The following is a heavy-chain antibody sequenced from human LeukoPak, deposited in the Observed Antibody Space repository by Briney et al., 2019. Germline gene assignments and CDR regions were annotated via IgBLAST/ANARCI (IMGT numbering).Heavy chain of an antibody. Sequence: PGGSLRLSCTASGFTFGDYAMSWVRQAPGKGLEWVSDINGSGGSTYYADSVKGRFTISRDNSKNTLYLQMNILRAEDTAIYYCAKNRGAPLWGQGTLVTVSS. CDR1: GFTFGDYA. V-gene: IGHV3-23*01. D-gene: IGHD2/OR15-2a*01. CDR3: AKNRGAPL. CDR2: INGSGGST. J-gene: IGHJ4*02.